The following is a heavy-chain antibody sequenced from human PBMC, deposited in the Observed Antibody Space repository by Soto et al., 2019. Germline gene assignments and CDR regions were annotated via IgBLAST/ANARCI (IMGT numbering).Heavy chain of an antibody. V-gene: IGHV1-18*01. D-gene: IGHD4-17*01. CDR2: ISAYNGNT. Sequence: GASVKVSCKASGYTFTSYGISWVRQAPGQGLEWMGWISAYNGNTNYAQKFQGRITMTRDTSTSTVYMELSSLRSEDTAVYYCARTTMTFYYFDFWGQGTLVTVSS. CDR3: ARTTMTFYYFDF. CDR1: GYTFTSYG. J-gene: IGHJ4*02.